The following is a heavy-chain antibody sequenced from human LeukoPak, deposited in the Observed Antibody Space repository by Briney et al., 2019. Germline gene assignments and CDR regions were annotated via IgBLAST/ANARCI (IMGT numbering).Heavy chain of an antibody. CDR1: GFTFTSSA. V-gene: IGHV1-58*02. D-gene: IGHD1-26*01. CDR3: AAVSSGSSYVDY. J-gene: IGHJ4*02. Sequence: SVKVSCKASGFTFTSSAMQWVRQARGQRLEWIGWIVVGSGNTNYAQKFQERVTITRDMSTSTAYMELSSPRSEDTAVYYCAAVSSGSSYVDYWGQGALVTVSS. CDR2: IVVGSGNT.